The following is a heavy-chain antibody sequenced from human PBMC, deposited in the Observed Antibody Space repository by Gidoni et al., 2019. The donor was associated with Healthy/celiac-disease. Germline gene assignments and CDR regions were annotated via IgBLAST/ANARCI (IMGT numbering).Heavy chain of an antibody. D-gene: IGHD3-22*01. J-gene: IGHJ4*02. CDR2: IFGGGST. CDR3: ARGRYYYDSSGYYDY. CDR1: GFTLSSNY. Sequence: EVQLVESGGGLVQPGGSLLRSCATSGFTLSSNYMSWVRQAPGKGLEWVSVIFGGGSTYYAGSVKSRFTISRDKSKNTLYLQMNSLRAEDTAVYYCARGRYYYDSSGYYDYWGQGTLVTVSS. V-gene: IGHV3-66*02.